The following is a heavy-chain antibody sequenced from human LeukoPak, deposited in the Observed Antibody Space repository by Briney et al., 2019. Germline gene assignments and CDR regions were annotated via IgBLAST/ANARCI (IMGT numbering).Heavy chain of an antibody. CDR3: ARESGYHGSGFDP. Sequence: PGGSLRLSCAASGFTFSSYAMTWVRQAPGKGLVWVSRINSDGSSTNYADSVKGRFTISRDNAKNTLYLQMNSLRDEDTAVYYCARESGYHGSGFDPWGQGTLVTVSS. D-gene: IGHD3-10*01. CDR1: GFTFSSYA. J-gene: IGHJ5*02. CDR2: INSDGSST. V-gene: IGHV3-74*01.